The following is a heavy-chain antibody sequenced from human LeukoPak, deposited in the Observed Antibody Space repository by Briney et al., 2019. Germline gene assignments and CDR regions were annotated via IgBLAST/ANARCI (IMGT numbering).Heavy chain of an antibody. CDR2: MNPGNGDT. J-gene: IGHJ4*02. D-gene: IGHD3-9*01. CDR3: ARGLGDYNTDWFPVSGY. Sequence: ASVKVSCKASGYTFTTHDLTWVRQATGQGLEWMGWMNPGNGDTAYAQKFQGRVTMTRDTSMSTAYMELNNLGSEDTAIYYCARGLGDYNTDWFPVSGYWGQGTPVTVSS. V-gene: IGHV1-8*01. CDR1: GYTFTTHD.